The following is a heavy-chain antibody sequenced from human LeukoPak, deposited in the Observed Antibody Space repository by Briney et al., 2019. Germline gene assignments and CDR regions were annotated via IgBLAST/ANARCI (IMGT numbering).Heavy chain of an antibody. Sequence: ASVKVSCKASGYTFTSYDINWVRQAPGQGLEWMGWMNPNSGNTGYAQKFQGRVTMTRNTSISTAYMELSSLRSEETAVYCCARGYIAVAGTGDWFDPWGQGTLVTVSS. CDR1: GYTFTSYD. V-gene: IGHV1-8*01. CDR3: ARGYIAVAGTGDWFDP. J-gene: IGHJ5*02. CDR2: MNPNSGNT. D-gene: IGHD6-19*01.